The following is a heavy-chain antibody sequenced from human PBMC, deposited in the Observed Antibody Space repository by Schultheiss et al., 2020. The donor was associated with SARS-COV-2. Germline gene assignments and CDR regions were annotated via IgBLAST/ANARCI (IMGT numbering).Heavy chain of an antibody. CDR1: GFTFSSYG. J-gene: IGHJ4*02. V-gene: IGHV3-33*01. Sequence: GESLKISCAASGFTFSSYGMHWVRQAPGKGLEWVAVIWYDGSNKYYADSVKGRFTISRDNSKNTLYLQMNSLRAEDTAVYYCARVYGDYDYWGQGTLVTVSS. CDR3: ARVYGDYDY. D-gene: IGHD4-17*01. CDR2: IWYDGSNK.